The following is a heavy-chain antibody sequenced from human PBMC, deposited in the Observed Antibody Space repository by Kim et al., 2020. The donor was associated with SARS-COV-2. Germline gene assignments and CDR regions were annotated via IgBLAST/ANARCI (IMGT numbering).Heavy chain of an antibody. CDR3: ARDTYCGGDCYYFDY. CDR2: ISSSGSTI. Sequence: GGSLRLSCAASGFTFSSYEMNWVRQAPGKGLEWVSYISSSGSTIYYADSVKGRFTISRDNAKNSLYLQMNSLRAEDMAVYYCARDTYCGGDCYYFDYWGQGTLVTVSS. V-gene: IGHV3-48*03. D-gene: IGHD2-21*02. J-gene: IGHJ4*02. CDR1: GFTFSSYE.